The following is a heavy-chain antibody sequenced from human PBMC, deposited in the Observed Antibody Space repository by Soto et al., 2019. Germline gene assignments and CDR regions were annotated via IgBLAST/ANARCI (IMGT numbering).Heavy chain of an antibody. Sequence: PGGSLRLSCAASGFTFSNAWMNWVRQAPGKGLEWVGRIKSKTDGGTTDYAAPVKGRFTISRDDSKNTLYLQMNSLKTEDTAVYYCTTDLPYYYDSSASPPVGYWGQGTLVTVSS. J-gene: IGHJ4*02. D-gene: IGHD3-22*01. CDR3: TTDLPYYYDSSASPPVGY. V-gene: IGHV3-15*07. CDR2: IKSKTDGGTT. CDR1: GFTFSNAW.